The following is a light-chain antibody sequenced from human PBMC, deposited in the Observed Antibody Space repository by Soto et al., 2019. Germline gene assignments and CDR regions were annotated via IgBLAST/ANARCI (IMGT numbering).Light chain of an antibody. J-gene: IGLJ3*02. Sequence: QSVVTQPPSASGTPGQRVTLYCSGRSSNIGSNAVNWYRQFPGRAPKVLIYNNNERPSGVPDRFSGSKSGTSASLAISGLQSDDEADYYCATWDEGLNGWVFGGGTKLTVL. V-gene: IGLV1-44*01. CDR1: SSNIGSNA. CDR2: NNN. CDR3: ATWDEGLNGWV.